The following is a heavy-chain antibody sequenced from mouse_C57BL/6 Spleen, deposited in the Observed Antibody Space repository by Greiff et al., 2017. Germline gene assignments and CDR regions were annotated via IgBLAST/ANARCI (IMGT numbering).Heavy chain of an antibody. J-gene: IGHJ4*01. CDR2: FYPGSGSI. CDR1: GYTFTEYT. CDR3: ARHEEGDLLWSLYAMDY. Sequence: QVQLKESGAELVKPGASVKLSCKASGYTFTEYTIHWVKQRSGQGLEWIGWFYPGSGSIKYNEKFKDKATLTADKSSSTVYMELSRLTSEDSAVYFCARHEEGDLLWSLYAMDYWGQGTSVTVSS. V-gene: IGHV1-62-2*01. D-gene: IGHD2-1*01.